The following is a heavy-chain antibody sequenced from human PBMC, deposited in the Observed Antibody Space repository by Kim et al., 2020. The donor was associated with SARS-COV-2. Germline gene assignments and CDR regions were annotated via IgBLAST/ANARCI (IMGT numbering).Heavy chain of an antibody. CDR3: AREYGSGRQVDF. CDR1: GFTVGSNY. CDR2: LYSGGTT. D-gene: IGHD3-10*01. Sequence: GGSLRLSCVASGFTVGSNYMSWVRQAPGKGLEWVSVLYSGGTTYYADSVKGRFTISRDNSKNTLYLQMSSLRAEDTAVYYCAREYGSGRQVDFWGQGTLVTVSS. J-gene: IGHJ4*02. V-gene: IGHV3-66*01.